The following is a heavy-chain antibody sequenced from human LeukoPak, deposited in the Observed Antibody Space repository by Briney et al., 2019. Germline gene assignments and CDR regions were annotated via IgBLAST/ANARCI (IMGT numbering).Heavy chain of an antibody. J-gene: IGHJ6*03. CDR2: INHSGST. Sequence: SETLSLTCAVYGWSFSGYYWSWIRQPPGKGLEWIGEINHSGSTNYNPSLQSRVTISVDTSKNQFALKMSSVTAADTAAFYCARGGGFYSYTDVWDRGTTVTVSS. CDR3: ARGGGFYSYTDV. CDR1: GWSFSGYY. V-gene: IGHV4-34*01. D-gene: IGHD3-16*01.